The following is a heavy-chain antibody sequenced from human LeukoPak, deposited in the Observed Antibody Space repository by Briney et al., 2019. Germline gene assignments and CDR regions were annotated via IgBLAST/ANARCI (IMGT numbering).Heavy chain of an antibody. Sequence: ASVKVSCKASGYTFTNYGISWVRQAPGQGLEWMGWISAFTGNTDYGYKFQGRVTVTTDASTSTAYMELRSLTSDDTGVYYCMKERPRLTLQLVAENCWGQGTLVIVTS. D-gene: IGHD6-13*01. CDR2: ISAFTGNT. CDR3: MKERPRLTLQLVAENC. V-gene: IGHV1-18*01. CDR1: GYTFTNYG. J-gene: IGHJ4*02.